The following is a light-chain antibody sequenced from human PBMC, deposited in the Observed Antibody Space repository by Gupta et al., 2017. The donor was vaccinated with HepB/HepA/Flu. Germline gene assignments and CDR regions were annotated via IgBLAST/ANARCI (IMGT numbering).Light chain of an antibody. J-gene: IGLJ2*01. V-gene: IGLV1-44*01. Sequence: QSVLTQPPSASGTPGPRVTISCSGSTSNIGVNTVNWYQHVPGSAPKLLMYDNDQRPSGVPDRFASSKSGTSASLAIRVLQSGDEADYYCAAWHDSVDAPVFGGGTKLTVL. CDR1: TSNIGVNT. CDR2: DND. CDR3: AAWHDSVDAPV.